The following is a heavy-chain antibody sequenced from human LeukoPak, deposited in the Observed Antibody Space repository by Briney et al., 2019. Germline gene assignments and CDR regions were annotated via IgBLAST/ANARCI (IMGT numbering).Heavy chain of an antibody. CDR2: VGGSGGRS. CDR3: FKRMTAYEILTAYYTPPTSDY. D-gene: IGHD3-9*01. Sequence: PVGSLIPSCAASGFTFCSHAMTWVRQAPGKVLQGVSGVGGSGGRSYYADSGNGRFNNTRDNSKNTVDLTMKSPKAEDTAVYFFFKRMTAYEILTAYYTPPTSDYWGQGTLVTVSS. V-gene: IGHV3-23*01. J-gene: IGHJ4*02. CDR1: GFTFCSHA.